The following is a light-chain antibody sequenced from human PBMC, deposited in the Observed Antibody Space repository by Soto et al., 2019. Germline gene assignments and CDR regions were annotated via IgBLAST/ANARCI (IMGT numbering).Light chain of an antibody. V-gene: IGKV3-15*01. CDR3: QQYNNWPPYT. CDR2: GAS. Sequence: EILMTQFPATLSVSPGERATLSCRASQSVRINLAWYQQKPGQAPRLLIFGASTRATGIPARFSGSGSGTEFTLTISSLQSEDYAVYYCQQYNNWPPYTFGQGTKVDIK. CDR1: QSVRIN. J-gene: IGKJ2*01.